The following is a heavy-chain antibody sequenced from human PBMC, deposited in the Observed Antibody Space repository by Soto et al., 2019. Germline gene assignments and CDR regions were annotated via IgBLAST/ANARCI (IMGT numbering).Heavy chain of an antibody. Sequence: ASVKVSCKASGYPFTNFGVTWVRRAPGQGLEWMGWISAYIDTPNYAQKFQGRVTMTIDTPTSTAYMDLRSLTSHDTAVYYGARVIPGVEAWLEPWGQGTMVTVAS. CDR1: GYPFTNFG. CDR2: ISAYIDTP. CDR3: ARVIPGVEAWLEP. D-gene: IGHD2-2*01. V-gene: IGHV1-18*04. J-gene: IGHJ5*02.